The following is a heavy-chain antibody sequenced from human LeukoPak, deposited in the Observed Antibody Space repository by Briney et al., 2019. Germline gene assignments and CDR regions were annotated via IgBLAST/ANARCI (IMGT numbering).Heavy chain of an antibody. Sequence: GGSLRLSCAASGFTFSSYAMSWVRQAPGKGLEWVSSISGSGGSTYYADSVKGRFTISRDNSKNTLYLQMNSLRAEDTAIYYCAKAQGTSGSYGGYYGMDVWGQGTMVTVSS. CDR1: GFTFSSYA. J-gene: IGHJ6*02. CDR2: ISGSGGST. V-gene: IGHV3-23*01. D-gene: IGHD1-26*01. CDR3: AKAQGTSGSYGGYYGMDV.